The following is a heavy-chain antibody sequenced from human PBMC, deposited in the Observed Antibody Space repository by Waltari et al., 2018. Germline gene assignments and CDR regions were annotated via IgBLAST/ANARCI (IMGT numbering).Heavy chain of an antibody. CDR1: GFTFSSYA. CDR3: ARYGGGGYYFDY. V-gene: IGHV3-30*04. J-gene: IGHJ4*02. CDR2: ISYDGSNK. D-gene: IGHD4-17*01. Sequence: QVQLVESGGGVVQPGRSLRLSCAASGFTFSSYAMHWVRQAPGKGLEWVAVISYDGSNKYYADSVKVRFTISRDNSKNTLYLQMNSLRAEDTAVDYCARYGGGGYYFDYWGQGTLVTVSS.